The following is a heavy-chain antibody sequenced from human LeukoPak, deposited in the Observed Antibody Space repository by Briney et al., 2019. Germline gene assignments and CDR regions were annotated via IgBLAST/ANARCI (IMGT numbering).Heavy chain of an antibody. CDR2: MNPNSGNT. CDR3: ARVHSYYDFWSGYFTSNWFDP. V-gene: IGHV1-8*01. CDR1: GYTFTSYD. J-gene: IGHJ5*02. Sequence: ASVKVSCKASGYTFTSYDINWLRQATGQGLEWMGWMNPNSGNTGYAQKFQGRVTMTRNTSISTAYMELSSLRSEDTAVYYCARVHSYYDFWSGYFTSNWFDPWGQGTLVTVSS. D-gene: IGHD3-3*01.